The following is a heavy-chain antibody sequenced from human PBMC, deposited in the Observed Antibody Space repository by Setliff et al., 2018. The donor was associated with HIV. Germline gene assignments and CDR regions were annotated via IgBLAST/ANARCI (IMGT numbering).Heavy chain of an antibody. CDR2: INLNNGRT. J-gene: IGHJ5*02. CDR1: GYTFSGYY. CDR3: SRSFSGIYYWFDP. V-gene: IGHV1-2*02. D-gene: IGHD1-26*01. Sequence: ASVKVSCKASGYTFSGYYMHGVRQAPGQGLEWMGWINLNNGRTSYAQKFKGRVTMTRDTSISTAYMEMSRLRSDDTAVYYLSRSFSGIYYWFDPWGQGTQVTVSS.